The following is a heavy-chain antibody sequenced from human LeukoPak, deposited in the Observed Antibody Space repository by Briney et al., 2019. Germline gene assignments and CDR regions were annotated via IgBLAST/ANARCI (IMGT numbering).Heavy chain of an antibody. CDR1: GGSFIGYY. CDR2: INHIGRI. V-gene: IGHV4-34*01. Sequence: KPSETLSLTCAVDGGSFIGYYWSWIRQPPGKGLGWIGEINHIGRINYNPSLKSRGTISVDTSTNQFSLKLSSVTAAGTAVYYCARGPMVRGVTGRYWYYYYYLDVWGKGTTVTVSS. D-gene: IGHD3-10*01. CDR3: ARGPMVRGVTGRYWYYYYYLDV. J-gene: IGHJ6*03.